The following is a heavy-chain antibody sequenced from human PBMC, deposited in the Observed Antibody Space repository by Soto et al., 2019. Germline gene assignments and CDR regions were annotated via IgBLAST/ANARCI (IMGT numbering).Heavy chain of an antibody. CDR2: IYYSGST. CDR1: GGSISSSSYY. D-gene: IGHD6-13*01. J-gene: IGHJ5*02. Sequence: SETLSLTCTVSGGSISSSSYYWGWIRQPPGKGLEWIGSIYYSGSTYYNPSLKSRVTISVDTSKNQFSLKLSSVTAADTAVYYCARRPGIAEAGIDWFEPWGQGTLVTVSS. CDR3: ARRPGIAEAGIDWFEP. V-gene: IGHV4-39*01.